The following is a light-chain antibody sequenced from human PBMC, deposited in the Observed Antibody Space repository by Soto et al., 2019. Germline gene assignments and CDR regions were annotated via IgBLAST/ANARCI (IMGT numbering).Light chain of an antibody. CDR1: QSVASRN. CDR2: GTS. Sequence: IVFTQSPGTLTLSPGERATLSCRASQSVASRNLAWYQQKFGQAPRLLIYGTSSRDVQTPERFSGSGSGTDFTLTISGLEPEDFEVYYCQQYGNSPQTFGQGTKVDIK. CDR3: QQYGNSPQT. V-gene: IGKV3-20*01. J-gene: IGKJ1*01.